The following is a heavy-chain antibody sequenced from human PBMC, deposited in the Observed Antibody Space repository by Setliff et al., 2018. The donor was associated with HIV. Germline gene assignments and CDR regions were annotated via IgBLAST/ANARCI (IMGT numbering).Heavy chain of an antibody. CDR2: INPILGTT. CDR1: GYTFSDYF. CDR3: ARGTWMQARWWFDS. Sequence: VKVSCKASGYTFSDYFIHWVRQAPGQALEWMGRINPILGTTNYAQKIQGRVKFSADESTGTAYMDLTRLRVDDTAIYYCARGTWMQARWWFDSWGQGTQVTVSS. V-gene: IGHV1-69*11. D-gene: IGHD5-18*01. J-gene: IGHJ5*01.